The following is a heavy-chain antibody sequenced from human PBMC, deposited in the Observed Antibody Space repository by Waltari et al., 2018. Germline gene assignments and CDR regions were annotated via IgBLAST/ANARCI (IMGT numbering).Heavy chain of an antibody. CDR2: IYYSGST. CDR3: ARAGVVVATLDY. D-gene: IGHD2-2*01. J-gene: IGHJ4*02. V-gene: IGHV4-39*07. CDR1: GGSISSSSYY. Sequence: QLQLQESGPGLVKPSETLSLTCTVSGGSISSSSYYWGWIRQPPGKGLEWIGIIYYSGSTYYNPSLNSRVPISVDTSKNQFSLKLSSVTAADTAVYYCARAGVVVATLDYWGQGTLVTVSS.